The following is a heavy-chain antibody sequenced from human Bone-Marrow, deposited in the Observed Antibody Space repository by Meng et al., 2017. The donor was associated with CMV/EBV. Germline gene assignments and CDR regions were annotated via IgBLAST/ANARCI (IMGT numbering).Heavy chain of an antibody. Sequence: ASVKVSCKASGYTFTGYYMHWVRQAPGQGLEWMGWISAYNGNTNYAQKLQGRVTMTTDTSTSTAYMELRSLRSDDTAVYYCAREMGRGLDYWGQGTLVTVSS. CDR1: GYTFTGYY. D-gene: IGHD2-15*01. CDR2: ISAYNGNT. J-gene: IGHJ4*02. CDR3: AREMGRGLDY. V-gene: IGHV1-18*04.